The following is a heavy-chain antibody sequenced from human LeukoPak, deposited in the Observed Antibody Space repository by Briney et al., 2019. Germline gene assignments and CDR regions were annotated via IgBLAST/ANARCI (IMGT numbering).Heavy chain of an antibody. CDR2: VSASGNT. V-gene: IGHV4-4*07. D-gene: IGHD3-16*01. CDR3: ARDLGSWPHVTLDI. J-gene: IGHJ3*02. Sequence: SETLSLTCSVSSVSAGAISRYSWAWIRQPVGKELQYIGRVSASGNTDYSPSLKSRLTMSIDTSKNHFSLTLTSVTAADTAIYYCARDLGSWPHVTLDIWGHGTLVTVSS. CDR1: SVSAGAISRYS.